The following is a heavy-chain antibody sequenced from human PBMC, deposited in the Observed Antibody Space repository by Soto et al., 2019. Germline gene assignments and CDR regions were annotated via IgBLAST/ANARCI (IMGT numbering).Heavy chain of an antibody. CDR2: FDPEDGET. CDR1: GYTLTELS. D-gene: IGHD5-12*01. Sequence: ASVKVSCKVSGYTLTELSMHWVRQAPGKGLEWMGGFDPEDGETIYAQKFQGRVTMTEDTSTSTAYMELRSLRSDDTAVYYCARYSGYDYTIDYWGQGTLVTVSS. V-gene: IGHV1-24*01. CDR3: ARYSGYDYTIDY. J-gene: IGHJ4*02.